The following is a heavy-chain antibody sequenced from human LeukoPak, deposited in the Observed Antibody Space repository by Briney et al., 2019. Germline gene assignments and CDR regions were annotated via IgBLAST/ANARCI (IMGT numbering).Heavy chain of an antibody. J-gene: IGHJ3*02. V-gene: IGHV5-51*01. CDR3: ARHVGGQPHDVFDI. CDR2: IYPGDSAT. Sequence: GESLKISCKGSGYSFTNYLIGWVRQMPGKGLEWLGIIYPGDSATRYSPSFQGQVTISADKSISTAYLQWSSLKASDTAMFYCARHVGGQPHDVFDIWGQGTMVTVSS. D-gene: IGHD1-26*01. CDR1: GYSFTNYL.